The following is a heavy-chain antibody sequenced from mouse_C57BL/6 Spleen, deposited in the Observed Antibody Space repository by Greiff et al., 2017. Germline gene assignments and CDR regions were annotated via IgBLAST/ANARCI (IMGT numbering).Heavy chain of an antibody. CDR3: AREGTTVVASGNFDY. CDR2: IDPSDSYT. V-gene: IGHV1-69*01. Sequence: QVQLQQPGAELVMPGASVKLSCKASGYTFTSYWMHWVKQRPGQGLEWIGEIDPSDSYTNYSQKFKGKSTLTVDKSSSTAYMQLSSLTSEDSAVYYCAREGTTVVASGNFDYWGQGTTLTVSS. CDR1: GYTFTSYW. D-gene: IGHD1-1*01. J-gene: IGHJ2*01.